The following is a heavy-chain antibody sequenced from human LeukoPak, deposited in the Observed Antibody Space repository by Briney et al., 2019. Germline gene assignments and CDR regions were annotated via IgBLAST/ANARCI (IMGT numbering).Heavy chain of an antibody. CDR1: GFTFSNYW. CDR3: ARDMAYCGGDCYSWDY. V-gene: IGHV3-74*01. D-gene: IGHD2-21*02. Sequence: PGGSLRLSCAASGFTFSNYWMHWVRQAPGKGLVWVSRTNTDGSETTYADSVKGRFTTSRDNAKNTLYLQMNSLRADDTAVYYCARDMAYCGGDCYSWDYWGQGTLVTVSS. J-gene: IGHJ4*02. CDR2: TNTDGSET.